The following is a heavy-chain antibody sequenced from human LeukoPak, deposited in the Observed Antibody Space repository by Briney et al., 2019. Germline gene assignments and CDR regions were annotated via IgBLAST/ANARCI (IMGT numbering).Heavy chain of an antibody. CDR1: GGSISSGVYS. CDR3: ARDVGAGNNWFDP. CDR2: IYHSGST. Sequence: PSETLSLTCVVSGGSISSGVYSWNWIRQPPGKGLEWIGNIYHSGSTYYNPSLKSRVTISVDTSKNQFSLKLSSVTAADTAVYYCARDVGAGNNWFDPWGQGTLVTVSS. J-gene: IGHJ5*02. V-gene: IGHV4-30-2*05. D-gene: IGHD6-19*01.